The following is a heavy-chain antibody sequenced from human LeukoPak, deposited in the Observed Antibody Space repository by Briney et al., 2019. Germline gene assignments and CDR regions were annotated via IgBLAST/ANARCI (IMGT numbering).Heavy chain of an antibody. J-gene: IGHJ4*02. CDR1: GFTFSNCA. CDR3: AKERYSYANGDFDY. Sequence: PGGSLRLSCAASGFTFSNCAMSWVRQAPGKGLEWGSGVSGSGDRTYYADSVKGRFTISGDNSKNTLYLQMNSRRAGDTGVYYCAKERYSYANGDFDYWGQGALVTVSS. CDR2: VSGSGDRT. V-gene: IGHV3-23*01. D-gene: IGHD5-18*01.